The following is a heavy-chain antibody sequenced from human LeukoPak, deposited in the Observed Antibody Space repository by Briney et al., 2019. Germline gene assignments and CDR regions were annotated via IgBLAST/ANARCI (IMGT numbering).Heavy chain of an antibody. Sequence: ASVKVSCKASGYTFTDHYLHWLRQAPGQGLEYLGWINPNGGGTNFPQKFQGRVTLTIDTSVNTGHMEITKLTSDDTAVYYCARIITSTWYNEFDCWGQGTLVAVSS. CDR2: INPNGGGT. J-gene: IGHJ4*02. V-gene: IGHV1-2*02. CDR1: GYTFTDHY. CDR3: ARIITSTWYNEFDC. D-gene: IGHD1-14*01.